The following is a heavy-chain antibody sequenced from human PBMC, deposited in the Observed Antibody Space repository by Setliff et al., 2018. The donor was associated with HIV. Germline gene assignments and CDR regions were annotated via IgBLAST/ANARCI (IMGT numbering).Heavy chain of an antibody. Sequence: PSETLSLTCTVSGDSVSSRSYYWSWIRQPPGKGLEWIGYIYYSGSTNHNPSLKSRVTISVDTSKNHFSLKLRSVTAADTAVYYCAQLGMVDGFDYWGQGTLVTVSS. V-gene: IGHV4-61*03. D-gene: IGHD1-1*01. CDR3: AQLGMVDGFDY. CDR2: IYYSGST. CDR1: GDSVSSRSYY. J-gene: IGHJ4*02.